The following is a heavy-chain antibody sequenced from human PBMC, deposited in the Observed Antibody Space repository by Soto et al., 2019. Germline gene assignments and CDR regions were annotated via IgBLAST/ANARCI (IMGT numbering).Heavy chain of an antibody. Sequence: GGSLRLSCAASGFTFISYEMNWVRQAPGKGLEWVSYISSSGSTIYYADSVEGRFTISRDNAQNSLYLQMNSLRAEDTAVYYCARNGYYYDSSGCYPLDYWGQGTLVTVSS. J-gene: IGHJ4*02. V-gene: IGHV3-48*03. CDR1: GFTFISYE. CDR3: ARNGYYYDSSGCYPLDY. CDR2: ISSSGSTI. D-gene: IGHD3-22*01.